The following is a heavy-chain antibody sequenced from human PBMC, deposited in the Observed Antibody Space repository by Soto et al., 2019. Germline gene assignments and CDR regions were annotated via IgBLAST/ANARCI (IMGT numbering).Heavy chain of an antibody. J-gene: IGHJ4*02. CDR1: GGSMSDYY. D-gene: IGHD3-16*01. CDR2: IFYTGST. Sequence: ETLSLTCTVSGGSMSDYYCSWIRQPPGKGLEYIGYIFYTGSTSYNASLTSRVAISLDTPNNQISLKLKSVTAADTAVYYCARSGHSFGGVVWGQGIQVTVSS. CDR3: ARSGHSFGGVV. V-gene: IGHV4-59*01.